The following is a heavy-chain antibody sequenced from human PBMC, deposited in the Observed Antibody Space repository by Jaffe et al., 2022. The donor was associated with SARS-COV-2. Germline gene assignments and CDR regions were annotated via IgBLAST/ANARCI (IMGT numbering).Heavy chain of an antibody. V-gene: IGHV3-48*03. CDR3: ARVRGYSSSDEGENWFDP. CDR1: GFTFSSYE. CDR2: ISSSGSTI. Sequence: EVQLVESGGGLVQPGGSLRLSCAASGFTFSSYEMNWVRQAPGKGLEWVSYISSSGSTIYYADSVKGRFTISRDNAKNSLYLQMNSLRAEDTAVYYCARVRGYSSSDEGENWFDPWGQGTLVTVSS. J-gene: IGHJ5*02. D-gene: IGHD6-13*01.